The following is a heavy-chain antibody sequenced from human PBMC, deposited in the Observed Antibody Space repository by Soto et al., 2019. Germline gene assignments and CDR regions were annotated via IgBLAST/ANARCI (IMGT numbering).Heavy chain of an antibody. CDR2: ISPIFGST. V-gene: IGHV1-69*01. CDR1: GATFRSYA. CDR3: AGDYGVYDWYGMDV. Sequence: VQLVQSRAEVKKPGSSVKVSCRASGATFRSYAFTWVRQAPGQGLEWMGGISPIFGSTIYARQFQGRVTITADDSASTAYMELNSLSSEDTAVYYCAGDYGVYDWYGMDVWGQGTTVTVSS. J-gene: IGHJ6*02. D-gene: IGHD4-17*01.